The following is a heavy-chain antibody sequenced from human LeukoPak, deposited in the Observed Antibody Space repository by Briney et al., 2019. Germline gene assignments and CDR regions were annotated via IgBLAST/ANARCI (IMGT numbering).Heavy chain of an antibody. J-gene: IGHJ4*02. Sequence: GGSLSLSCAASGFPFSIYPMRWVRQPTGKGLEWVSTISGSGGSTYYADSVKGRFTISRDNSKNTLYLQMNSLRAEDTAVYYCAKVGIWGQGTLVTVSS. CDR2: ISGSGGST. CDR3: AKVGI. V-gene: IGHV3-23*01. D-gene: IGHD7-27*01. CDR1: GFPFSIYP.